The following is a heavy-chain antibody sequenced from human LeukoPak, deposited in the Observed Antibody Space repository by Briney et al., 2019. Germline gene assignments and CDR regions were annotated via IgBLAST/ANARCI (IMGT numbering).Heavy chain of an antibody. CDR1: GFPFRSNW. CDR3: ARTDYYDR. J-gene: IGHJ4*02. D-gene: IGHD3-22*01. CDR2: INGDGINT. V-gene: IGHV3-74*01. Sequence: GGSLRLSCAASGFPFRSNWMHWVSHAPGRGLVWVSGINGDGINTNYADSVKGRFTISRDNAKNTLYLQMNSLRGEDTAVYYCARTDYYDRWGQGTLVTVSS.